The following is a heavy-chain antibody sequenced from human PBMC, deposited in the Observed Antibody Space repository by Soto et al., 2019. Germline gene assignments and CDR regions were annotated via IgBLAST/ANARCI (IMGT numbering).Heavy chain of an antibody. J-gene: IGHJ4*02. D-gene: IGHD3-16*02. CDR2: IFSNDEK. CDR3: ARIREYDYIWGSYRYTYFDY. V-gene: IGHV2-26*01. Sequence: QVTLKESGPVLVKPTETLTLTCTVSGFSLSNARMGVSWIRQPPGKALEWLAHIFSNDEKSYSTSLKSRLTISKDTSKSQVVLTMTNMYPVDTATYYCARIREYDYIWGSYRYTYFDYWGQGTLVTVSS. CDR1: GFSLSNARMG.